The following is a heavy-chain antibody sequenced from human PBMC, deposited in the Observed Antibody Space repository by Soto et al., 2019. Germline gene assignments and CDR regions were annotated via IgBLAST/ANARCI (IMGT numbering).Heavy chain of an antibody. V-gene: IGHV1-69*02. D-gene: IGHD4-17*01. Sequence: QVQLVQSGAEVKKPGSSVKVSCKASGGTFISYTFSWVRQAPGQGLEWMGRITPILGITNYAQKYQGRVTITADKSTSTAYMHLSSLRSEDTAVYYCALTTVTTSDNWFDPWGQGTLVTVSS. CDR1: GGTFISYT. CDR2: ITPILGIT. CDR3: ALTTVTTSDNWFDP. J-gene: IGHJ5*02.